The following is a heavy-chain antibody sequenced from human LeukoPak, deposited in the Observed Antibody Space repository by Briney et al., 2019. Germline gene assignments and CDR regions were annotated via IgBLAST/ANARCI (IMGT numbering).Heavy chain of an antibody. V-gene: IGHV1-2*02. J-gene: IGHJ3*01. CDR2: MYFNSGAT. CDR3: AREGSSDSGQDWYAFDV. D-gene: IGHD5-12*01. CDR1: GFTLTDYY. Sequence: VASVRVSCKASGFTLTDYYVQWLRHAPGPGLKWVGWMYFNSGATRYSPKFQGRVTMTRDTSISTVYMELNSLTSDNTAMYYCAREGSSDSGQDWYAFDVWGQETMVTVSS.